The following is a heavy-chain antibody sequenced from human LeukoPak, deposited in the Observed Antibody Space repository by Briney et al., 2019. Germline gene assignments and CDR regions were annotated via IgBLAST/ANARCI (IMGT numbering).Heavy chain of an antibody. CDR1: GYTFTGYY. D-gene: IGHD3-22*01. V-gene: IGHV1-2*02. J-gene: IGHJ4*02. Sequence: ASVKVSCKASGYTFTGYYMHWVRQAPGQGLEWMGWINPNSGGTNYAQKFQGRVTMTRDTSISTAYMELSRLRSDDTAVYYCARDLFHYYDSSGYPHHPIDYWGQGTLVTVSP. CDR3: ARDLFHYYDSSGYPHHPIDY. CDR2: INPNSGGT.